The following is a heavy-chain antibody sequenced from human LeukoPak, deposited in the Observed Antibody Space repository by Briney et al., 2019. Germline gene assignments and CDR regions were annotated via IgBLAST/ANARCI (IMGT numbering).Heavy chain of an antibody. CDR3: TRPYDSSGPEAFDI. Sequence: GGSLRLSCAASGFTFSGSAMHWVRQASGKGLEWVGRIRSKANSYATAYAASVKGRFTISRDDSKNTAYLQMNSLKTEDRAVYYCTRPYDSSGPEAFDIWGQGTMVTVSS. CDR1: GFTFSGSA. V-gene: IGHV3-73*01. J-gene: IGHJ3*02. D-gene: IGHD3-22*01. CDR2: IRSKANSYAT.